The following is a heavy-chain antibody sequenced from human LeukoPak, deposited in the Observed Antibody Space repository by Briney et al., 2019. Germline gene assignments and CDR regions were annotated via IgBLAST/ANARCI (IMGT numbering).Heavy chain of an antibody. CDR2: MNPNSGNT. J-gene: IGHJ4*02. V-gene: IGHV1-8*01. D-gene: IGHD6-13*01. CDR3: GLAAAEGQFDY. Sequence: ASVKVSCKASGYTFTSYDINWVRQATGQGLEWMGWMNPNSGNTGYAQKFQGRVTMTRTTSISTAYMELSSLRSEDTAVSYRGLAAAEGQFDYWGQGTLVTVSS. CDR1: GYTFTSYD.